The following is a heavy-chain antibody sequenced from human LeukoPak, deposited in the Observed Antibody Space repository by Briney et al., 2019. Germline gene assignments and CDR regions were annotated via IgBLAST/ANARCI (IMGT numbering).Heavy chain of an antibody. D-gene: IGHD3-10*01. CDR3: ARDSSSGVFGMDV. CDR2: IWDDGSNK. CDR1: GFIFSNYG. Sequence: PGRSLRLSCAASGFIFSNYGMHWVRQAPGKGLEWVAVIWDDGSNKVYADSVKGRSTTSRDNSKNTLYPQMNSLRAGDTAVYYCARDSSSGVFGMDVWGQGTTATVSS. J-gene: IGHJ6*02. V-gene: IGHV3-33*01.